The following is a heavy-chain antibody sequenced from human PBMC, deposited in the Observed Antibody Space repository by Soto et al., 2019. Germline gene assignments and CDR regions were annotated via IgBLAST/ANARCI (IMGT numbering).Heavy chain of an antibody. CDR2: ISYDGSNK. CDR3: ARDRGYCSGGSCYSVYYYGMDV. V-gene: IGHV3-30-3*01. J-gene: IGHJ6*02. Sequence: QVQLVESGGGVVQPGRSLRLSCAASGFTFSSYAMHWVRQAPGKGLEWVAVISYDGSNKYYADSVKGRFTISRDNSKNTLYLKMNSLRAEDTAVYYCARDRGYCSGGSCYSVYYYGMDVWGQGTTVTVSS. CDR1: GFTFSSYA. D-gene: IGHD2-15*01.